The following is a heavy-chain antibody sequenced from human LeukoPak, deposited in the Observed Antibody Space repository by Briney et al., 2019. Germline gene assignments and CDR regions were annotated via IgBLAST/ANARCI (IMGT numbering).Heavy chain of an antibody. CDR3: ARESSSSTWTFHY. CDR1: GYTFTGYY. CDR2: INPNTGDT. Sequence: ASVKVSCKAPGYTFTGYYMHWVRQAPGQGLEWMGWINPNTGDTNYAQKFQGRVTMTRDTSISTAYMELSRLTSDDTAVYYCARESSSSTWTFHYWGQGTLVTVSS. V-gene: IGHV1-2*02. J-gene: IGHJ4*02. D-gene: IGHD6-13*01.